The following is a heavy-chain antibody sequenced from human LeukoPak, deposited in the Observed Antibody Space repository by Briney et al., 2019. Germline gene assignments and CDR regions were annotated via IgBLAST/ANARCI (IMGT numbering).Heavy chain of an antibody. CDR2: IRSKRYGRTT. CDR3: ARSYDVLDAYFPPDY. D-gene: IGHD3-9*01. CDR1: GFTFGESF. J-gene: IGHJ4*02. V-gene: IGHV3-49*03. Sequence: AGGSLTLSCTTSGFTFGESFMSWFRQPPGKGLEWVGFIRSKRYGRTTQYAASVKGRFTISRDDSKSIGYLQMNSLKNEDTAVYFCARSYDVLDAYFPPDYWGQGTLVTVSS.